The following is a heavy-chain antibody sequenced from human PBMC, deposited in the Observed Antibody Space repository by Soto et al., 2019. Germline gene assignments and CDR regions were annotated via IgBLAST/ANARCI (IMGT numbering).Heavy chain of an antibody. CDR3: ATDGGLYNSGWNVLKM. Sequence: ASVKVSCKVSGYSLTELSMHWVRQAPGKGLEWMGSFDPEDGERIDTQKFKGRVTMTEDTSTDTAYMELSSLRSEDTAVYYCATDGGLYNSGWNVLKMWGQGTMVTVSS. CDR1: GYSLTELS. D-gene: IGHD6-19*01. CDR2: FDPEDGER. V-gene: IGHV1-24*01. J-gene: IGHJ3*01.